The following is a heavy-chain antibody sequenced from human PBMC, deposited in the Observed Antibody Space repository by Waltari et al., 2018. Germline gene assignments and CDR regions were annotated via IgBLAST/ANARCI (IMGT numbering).Heavy chain of an antibody. D-gene: IGHD5-12*01. J-gene: IGHJ3*02. V-gene: IGHV3-48*01. CDR1: GFTFSSYS. CDR3: ARDGRDGYNYVTAFDI. CDR2: SSSSSSTI. Sequence: EVQLVESGGGLVQPGGSLRLSCAASGFTFSSYSMNWVRQAPGKGLEWVSYSSSSSSTIYYADSVKSRFTISRDNAKNSLYLQMNSLRAEDTAVYYCARDGRDGYNYVTAFDIWGQGTMVTVSS.